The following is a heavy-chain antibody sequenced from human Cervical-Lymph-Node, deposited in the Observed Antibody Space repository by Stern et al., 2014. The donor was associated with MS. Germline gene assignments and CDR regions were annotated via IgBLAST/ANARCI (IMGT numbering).Heavy chain of an antibody. Sequence: VPLLESGGGLVQPGGFLRLSCAASGFTFSDYAMTWVRQAPGKGLEWVSSSSGSGGNSIYADSVKRRFTISRDSSKSTLYLQMGSLRVEDTARYYCAKGRTVTGTGYGVDVWGQGTTVTVSS. CDR3: AKGRTVTGTGYGVDV. D-gene: IGHD6-19*01. V-gene: IGHV3-23*01. CDR1: GFTFSDYA. CDR2: SSGSGGNS. J-gene: IGHJ6*02.